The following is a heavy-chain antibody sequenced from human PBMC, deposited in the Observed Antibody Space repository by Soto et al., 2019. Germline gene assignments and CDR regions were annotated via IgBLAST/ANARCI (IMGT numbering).Heavy chain of an antibody. V-gene: IGHV2-5*02. D-gene: IGHD1-26*01. CDR2: IYWDDAK. J-gene: IGHJ4*02. Sequence: QITLKESGPTLVKPTQTLTVACSVSGLSVSTYGAGVAWIRQPPGKALEWLGIIYWDDAKRYSPLLQTRLTITRDTSNNQVVLTLTRVDPVDTATYYCAHRSRAHNSYGLFDNWGQGTLVTVSS. CDR3: AHRSRAHNSYGLFDN. CDR1: GLSVSTYGAG.